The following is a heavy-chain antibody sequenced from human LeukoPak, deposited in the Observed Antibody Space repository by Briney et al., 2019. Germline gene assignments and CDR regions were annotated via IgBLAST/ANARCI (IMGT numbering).Heavy chain of an antibody. J-gene: IGHJ4*02. Sequence: AGGSLRLSCAASGFTFSSYAMHWVRQAPGKGLEWVAVISYDGSNKYYADSVKGRFTISRDNSKNTLYLQMNSLRAEDTAVYYCARQLSSGWLFDYWGQGTLVTVSS. CDR1: GFTFSSYA. CDR2: ISYDGSNK. CDR3: ARQLSSGWLFDY. V-gene: IGHV3-30*04. D-gene: IGHD6-19*01.